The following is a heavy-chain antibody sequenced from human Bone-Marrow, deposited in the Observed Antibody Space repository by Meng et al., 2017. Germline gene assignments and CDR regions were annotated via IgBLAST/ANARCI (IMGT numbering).Heavy chain of an antibody. Sequence: VALRESGPGLVKASGTLSLTCAVSGGSISSSNWWSWVRQPPGKGLEWIGEIYHSGSTNYNPSLKSRVTISVDKSKNQFSLKLSSVTAADTAVYYCARGSSSSWPNFDYWGQGTLVTVSS. CDR2: IYHSGST. CDR1: GGSISSSNW. V-gene: IGHV4-4*02. J-gene: IGHJ4*02. D-gene: IGHD6-13*01. CDR3: ARGSSSSWPNFDY.